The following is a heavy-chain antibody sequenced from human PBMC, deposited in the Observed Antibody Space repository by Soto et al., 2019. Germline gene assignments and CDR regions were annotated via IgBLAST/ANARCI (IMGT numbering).Heavy chain of an antibody. CDR2: IKQDGSEK. CDR3: AREIMTTGPGNYYYYYMDV. D-gene: IGHD4-4*01. V-gene: IGHV3-7*01. Sequence: GGSLRLSCAASGFTFSSYWMSWVRQAPGKGLEWVANIKQDGSEKYYVDSVKGRFTISRDNAKNSLYLQMNSLRAEDTAVYYCAREIMTTGPGNYYYYYMDVWGKGTTVTVSS. J-gene: IGHJ6*03. CDR1: GFTFSSYW.